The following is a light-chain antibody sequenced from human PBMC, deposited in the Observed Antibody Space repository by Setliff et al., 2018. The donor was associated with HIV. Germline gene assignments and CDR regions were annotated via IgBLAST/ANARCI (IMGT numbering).Light chain of an antibody. Sequence: SPGQSVTISCTGTSSDVGSYNRVSWYQQPPGTAPKLMIYEVNNRPSGVPGRFSGSKSGNTASLTISGLQAEDEADYYCSSYTSISTYVFGTGTKVTV. J-gene: IGLJ1*01. CDR3: SSYTSISTYV. V-gene: IGLV2-18*02. CDR2: EVN. CDR1: SSDVGSYNR.